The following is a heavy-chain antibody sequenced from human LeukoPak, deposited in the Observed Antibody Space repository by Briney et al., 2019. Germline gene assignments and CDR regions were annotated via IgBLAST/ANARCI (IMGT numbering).Heavy chain of an antibody. Sequence: ASVKVSCKASGYTFTGYYMHWVRQAPGQGLEWMGWINPNSGGTNYAQKFQGRVTMTRDTSISTAYMELSRLRSDDTAVYYCASLPNPPPLTTNYYYYGMDVWGQGTTVTVSS. CDR2: INPNSGGT. V-gene: IGHV1-2*02. CDR1: GYTFTGYY. J-gene: IGHJ6*02. D-gene: IGHD1-14*01. CDR3: ASLPNPPPLTTNYYYYGMDV.